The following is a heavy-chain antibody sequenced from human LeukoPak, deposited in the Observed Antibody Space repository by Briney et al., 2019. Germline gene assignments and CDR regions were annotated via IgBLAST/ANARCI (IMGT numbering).Heavy chain of an antibody. V-gene: IGHV3-30*04. Sequence: GGSLRLSCAASGFTFSSYVMHWVRQAPGKGLEWVAVISDDGSNKYYADSVKGRFTISRDNSKNTLYLQMNSLRAEDTAVFYCARGTIAAGNGAYFDDWGQGTLVSVSS. CDR1: GFTFSSYV. D-gene: IGHD6-13*01. J-gene: IGHJ4*02. CDR2: ISDDGSNK. CDR3: ARGTIAAGNGAYFDD.